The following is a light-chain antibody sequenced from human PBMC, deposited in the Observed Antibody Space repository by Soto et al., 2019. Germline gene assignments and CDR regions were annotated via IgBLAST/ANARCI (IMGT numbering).Light chain of an antibody. Sequence: EIVMTQSPATLSVSQGETATLSCRASESISNNLAWYQQKPGQAPRLVIYRTSIRATGVPARFSGSGSGTEFTLTISSQQSEDVSIFDCQRYRDWPLTFGGGTNVELK. CDR1: ESISNN. V-gene: IGKV3-15*01. CDR3: QRYRDWPLT. CDR2: RTS. J-gene: IGKJ4*01.